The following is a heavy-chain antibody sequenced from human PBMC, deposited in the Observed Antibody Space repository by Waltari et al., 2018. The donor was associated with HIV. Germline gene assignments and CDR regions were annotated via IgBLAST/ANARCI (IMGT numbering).Heavy chain of an antibody. D-gene: IGHD2-2*01. Sequence: QVQLVQSGAEMKKPGASVKVSCTASGYNFIAYYIHWVRQAPGQGLEWMGRINTNNAGTDYPQKFQGRVTMTRVTSINTVYMELIRLRPDDTAVYYCARVALPAAIHYGMDAWGQGTTVTVSS. V-gene: IGHV1-2*06. CDR3: ARVALPAAIHYGMDA. CDR1: GYNFIAYY. CDR2: INTNNAGT. J-gene: IGHJ6*02.